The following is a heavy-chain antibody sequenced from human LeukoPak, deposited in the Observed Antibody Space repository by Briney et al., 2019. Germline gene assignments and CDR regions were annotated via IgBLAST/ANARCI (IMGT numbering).Heavy chain of an antibody. Sequence: GESLKISCEGSGYSFSTYWIACVRQMPGKGLEWMGSIYPRDSEIRYSPSFQGQVTISADNSISTAYLQWSSLKASDTAMYYCARPAYSSSLSSHFDPWGQGTLVTVSS. CDR1: GYSFSTYW. CDR3: ARPAYSSSLSSHFDP. V-gene: IGHV5-51*01. J-gene: IGHJ5*02. D-gene: IGHD6-13*01. CDR2: IYPRDSEI.